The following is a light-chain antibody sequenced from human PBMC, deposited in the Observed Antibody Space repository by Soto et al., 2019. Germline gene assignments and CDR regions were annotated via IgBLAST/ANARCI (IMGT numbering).Light chain of an antibody. Sequence: EIVMTQSPATLSVSPGERATLSCRASQSVSSNLAWYQQKPGQAPRLLIYGASTRATGIPARFSGSGSGTEFTLTISSLQSEDFAVYYCQQDNNWPRTFGKGTMV. CDR3: QQDNNWPRT. J-gene: IGKJ1*01. CDR2: GAS. V-gene: IGKV3-15*01. CDR1: QSVSSN.